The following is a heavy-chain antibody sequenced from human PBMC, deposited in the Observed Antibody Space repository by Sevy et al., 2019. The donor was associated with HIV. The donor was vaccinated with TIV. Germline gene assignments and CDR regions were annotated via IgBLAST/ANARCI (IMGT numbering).Heavy chain of an antibody. CDR3: ARPRLGISVPTRGGFDI. CDR1: GYKFINYG. CDR2: ISAYNGDT. V-gene: IGHV1-18*01. Sequence: ASVKVSCKASGYKFINYGISWVRQAPGQGLQWMGWISAYNGDTNYAQKLQGRVTMTTDTSTNTAYMELRTLRSDDTAVYFCARPRLGISVPTRGGFDIWGQATMVTVSS. D-gene: IGHD6-19*01. J-gene: IGHJ3*02.